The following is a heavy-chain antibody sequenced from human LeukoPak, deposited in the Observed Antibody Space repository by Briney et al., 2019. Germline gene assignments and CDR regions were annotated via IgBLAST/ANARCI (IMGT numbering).Heavy chain of an antibody. CDR3: ARDKRGYDRLDAFDI. CDR1: GGSISSGDYY. Sequence: SETLSLTCTVSGGSISSGDYYWSWIRQPPGKGLEWIGYIYYSGSTYYNPSLKSRVTISVDTSKNQFSLKLSSVTAADTAVYYCARDKRGYDRLDAFDIWGQGTMVTVSS. J-gene: IGHJ3*02. CDR2: IYYSGST. V-gene: IGHV4-30-4*01. D-gene: IGHD5-12*01.